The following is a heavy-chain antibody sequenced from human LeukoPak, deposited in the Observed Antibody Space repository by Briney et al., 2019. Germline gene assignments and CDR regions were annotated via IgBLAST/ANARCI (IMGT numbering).Heavy chain of an antibody. CDR1: GFTFSSCA. V-gene: IGHV3-23*01. CDR3: AGGYYDSFGGY. Sequence: GGSLRLSCAASGFTFSSCAMSWVRQAPGKGLEWVSAISSSGGRTYYADSVKGRFTISRDNSKNTLYLQMNSLRAEDTAVYYCAGGYYDSFGGYWGQGTLVTVSS. J-gene: IGHJ4*02. D-gene: IGHD3-22*01. CDR2: ISSSGGRT.